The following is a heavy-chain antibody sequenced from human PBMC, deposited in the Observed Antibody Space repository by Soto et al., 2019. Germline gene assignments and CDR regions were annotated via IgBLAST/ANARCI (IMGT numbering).Heavy chain of an antibody. CDR1: GGSISSGGYY. CDR3: AXESGYYDSSCYYCTFDY. J-gene: IGHJ4*02. Sequence: NPSETLSLTCTVSGGSISSGGYYWSWIRQHPGKGLEWIGYIYYSGSTYYNPSLKSRVTISVDTSKNQFSLKLSSVTAADTAVYYCAXESGYYDSSCYYCTFDYWGQGTLVTVSS. CDR2: IYYSGST. V-gene: IGHV4-31*03. D-gene: IGHD3-22*01.